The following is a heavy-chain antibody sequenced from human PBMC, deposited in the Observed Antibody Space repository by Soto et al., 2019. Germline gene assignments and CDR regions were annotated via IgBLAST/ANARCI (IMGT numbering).Heavy chain of an antibody. CDR2: ISSSGST. CDR3: AKELLALGFDY. Sequence: EVQLLESGGGLVQPGGSLRLSCAASGFTYSNYAMSWVRQAPGKGLEWVSTISSSGSTYYADSVKGRFTISRDNSKNTLKLQMNNLRAEDTALYYCAKELLALGFDYWGQGNLVTVSS. J-gene: IGHJ4*02. V-gene: IGHV3-23*01. D-gene: IGHD2-15*01. CDR1: GFTYSNYA.